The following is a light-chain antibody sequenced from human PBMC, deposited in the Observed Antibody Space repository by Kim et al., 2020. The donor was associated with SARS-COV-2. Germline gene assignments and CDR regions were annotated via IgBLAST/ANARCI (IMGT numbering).Light chain of an antibody. CDR3: NSRDSSGNHVV. CDR1: SLRSYY. J-gene: IGLJ2*01. CDR2: GKN. V-gene: IGLV3-19*01. Sequence: ALGQTVRITCQGDSLRSYYASWYQQKPGQAPVLVIYGKNNRPSGIPDRFSCSSSENTASLTITGAQAEDEADYYCNSRDSSGNHVVFGGGTQLTVL.